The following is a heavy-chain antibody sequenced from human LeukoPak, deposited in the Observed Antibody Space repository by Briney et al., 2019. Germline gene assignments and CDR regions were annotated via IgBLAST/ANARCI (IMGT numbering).Heavy chain of an antibody. V-gene: IGHV3-9*03. CDR2: ISWNSGSI. Sequence: GGSLRLSYAASGFTFDDYAMHWVRQAPGKGLEWVSGISWNSGSIGYADSVKGRFTISRDNAKNSLYLQMNSLRAEDMALYYCAKDHGYSYGRGFDYWGQGTLVTVSS. D-gene: IGHD5-18*01. CDR1: GFTFDDYA. J-gene: IGHJ4*02. CDR3: AKDHGYSYGRGFDY.